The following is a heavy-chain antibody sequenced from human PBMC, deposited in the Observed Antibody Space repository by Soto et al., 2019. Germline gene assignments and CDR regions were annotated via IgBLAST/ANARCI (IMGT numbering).Heavy chain of an antibody. CDR3: ARPVVPAAIHGEDWFDP. D-gene: IGHD2-2*01. CDR2: IWYDGSNK. CDR1: GFTFSSYG. Sequence: GGSLRLSCAASGFTFSSYGMHWVRQAPGKGLEWVAVIWYDGSNKYYADSVKGRFTISRDNSKNTLYLQMNSLRAEDTAVYYCARPVVPAAIHGEDWFDPWGQGTLVTVSS. V-gene: IGHV3-33*01. J-gene: IGHJ5*02.